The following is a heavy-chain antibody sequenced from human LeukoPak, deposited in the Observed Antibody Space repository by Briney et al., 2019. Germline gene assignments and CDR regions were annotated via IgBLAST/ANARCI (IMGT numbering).Heavy chain of an antibody. Sequence: ASVKVSCKASGYSFTDYNINWVRQAGGQGLECMGEMNPDTGDTLYGQKFRGRVTLTRNISMMTAYMEIHNLRSEDTAVYYCARGRLGGFDSWGQGTLVTVSS. J-gene: IGHJ4*02. V-gene: IGHV1-8*01. CDR2: MNPDTGDT. CDR1: GYSFTDYN. CDR3: ARGRLGGFDS.